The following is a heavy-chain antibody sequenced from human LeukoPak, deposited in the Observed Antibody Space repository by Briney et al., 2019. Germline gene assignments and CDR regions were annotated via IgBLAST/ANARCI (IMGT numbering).Heavy chain of an antibody. Sequence: SETLSLTCTISGGSISSGGYCWTWVRQPAGKGLDWIGHIYTSGSTNYNPSLKSRVTISVDTSKNQFSLKLSSVTAADTALYYCARVVGDIVTGYYNDYWGQGTLVTVSS. CDR3: ARVVGDIVTGYYNDY. V-gene: IGHV4-61*09. D-gene: IGHD3-9*01. CDR1: GGSISSGGYC. J-gene: IGHJ4*02. CDR2: IYTSGST.